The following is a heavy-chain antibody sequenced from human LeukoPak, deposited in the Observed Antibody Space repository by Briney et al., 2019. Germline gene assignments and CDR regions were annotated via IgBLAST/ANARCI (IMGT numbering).Heavy chain of an antibody. CDR3: AKDSFGYQLMDY. Sequence: PGGSLRLSSAASGFTFSSYAMSWVRQAPGKGLECFSAISDSGGTTFYSDSVKGRFTISRDNSKNTLYLQMNSLRAEDTAVYYCAKDSFGYQLMDYWGQGTLVTVSS. CDR1: GFTFSSYA. D-gene: IGHD2-2*01. CDR2: ISDSGGTT. V-gene: IGHV3-23*01. J-gene: IGHJ4*02.